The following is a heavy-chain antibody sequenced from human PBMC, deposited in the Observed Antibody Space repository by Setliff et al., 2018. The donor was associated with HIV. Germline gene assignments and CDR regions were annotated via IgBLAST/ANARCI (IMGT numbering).Heavy chain of an antibody. CDR2: MYYSGST. V-gene: IGHV4-59*01. Sequence: PSETLSLTCTVSGGSISSYYWSWIRQPPGKGLEWIGYMYYSGSTNYNPSLKSRVTISVDTSKNQISLKLTSVTAADTAVYYCATPDYNFLRGVNVWYFDYWGQGTLVTVSS. D-gene: IGHD3-3*01. CDR3: ATPDYNFLRGVNVWYFDY. CDR1: GGSISSYY. J-gene: IGHJ4*02.